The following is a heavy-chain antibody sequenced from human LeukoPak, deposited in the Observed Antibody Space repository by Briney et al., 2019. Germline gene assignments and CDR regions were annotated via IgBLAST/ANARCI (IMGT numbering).Heavy chain of an antibody. CDR3: ARMEWNDFGDYYYYGMDV. CDR2: ISAGNGNT. V-gene: IGHV1-3*01. J-gene: IGHJ6*04. Sequence: GASVKVSCKASGYSLTDYGVHWVRQAPGQRLEWLGWISAGNGNTKYSQKFQGRVTITRDTSASTAYMELRGLRSEDTAVYYCARMEWNDFGDYYYYGMDVWGKGTTVTVSS. CDR1: GYSLTDYG. D-gene: IGHD1-1*01.